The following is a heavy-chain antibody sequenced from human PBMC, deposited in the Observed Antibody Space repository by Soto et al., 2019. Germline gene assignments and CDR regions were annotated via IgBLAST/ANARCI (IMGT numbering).Heavy chain of an antibody. CDR2: IYHSGST. CDR1: GGSISSSSYY. J-gene: IGHJ4*02. D-gene: IGHD2-2*01. Sequence: PSETLSLTCTVSGGSISSSSYYWGWIRQPPGKGLEWIGSIYHSGSTYYNPSLKSRVTISIDRSKNQFSLKLSSVTAADTAVYYCARVPEYWGQGILVTVSS. CDR3: ARVPEY. V-gene: IGHV4-39*07.